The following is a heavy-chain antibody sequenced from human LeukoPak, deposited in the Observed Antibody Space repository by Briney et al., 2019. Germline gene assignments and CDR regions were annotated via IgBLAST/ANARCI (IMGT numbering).Heavy chain of an antibody. Sequence: GGSLRLSCVASGFTFSSYGMSWVRQAPGEGLEWVSGIDGSGGGTDYADSVKGRFTISRDNSKNTLYLQMNSLRAEDTAVYYCAKDVVSGWYHDYWGQGTLVTVSS. CDR1: GFTFSSYG. J-gene: IGHJ4*02. V-gene: IGHV3-23*01. CDR3: AKDVVSGWYHDY. D-gene: IGHD6-19*01. CDR2: IDGSGGGT.